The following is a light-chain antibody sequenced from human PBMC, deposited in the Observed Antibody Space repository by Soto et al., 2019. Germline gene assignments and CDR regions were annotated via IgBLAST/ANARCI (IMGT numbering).Light chain of an antibody. CDR1: QGINNY. V-gene: IGKV1-33*01. CDR3: QQYHTLPIT. J-gene: IGKJ4*01. CDR2: DTS. Sequence: IQMTQSPSSLSASVGDRVTITCQASQGINNYLNWYQQKPGNAPKLLIFDTSDLETGVPSRFSGRGSGTDFTFTISSLQHEDVAAYYCQQYHTLPITFGGGTKVDIK.